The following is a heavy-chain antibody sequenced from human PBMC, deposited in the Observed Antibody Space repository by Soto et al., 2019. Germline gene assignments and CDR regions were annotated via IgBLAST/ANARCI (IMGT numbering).Heavy chain of an antibody. CDR1: GFTFSSYG. J-gene: IGHJ5*02. Sequence: QVQLVESGGGVVQPGRSLRLSCAASGFTFSSYGMHWVRQAPGKGLEWAAVIWYDGSNKYYADSVKGRFTISRDNSKNTLYLQMNSLRAEDTAVYYCAREDYDFWSGYYGGRGWFAPWGQGTLVTVSS. V-gene: IGHV3-33*01. CDR2: IWYDGSNK. CDR3: AREDYDFWSGYYGGRGWFAP. D-gene: IGHD3-3*01.